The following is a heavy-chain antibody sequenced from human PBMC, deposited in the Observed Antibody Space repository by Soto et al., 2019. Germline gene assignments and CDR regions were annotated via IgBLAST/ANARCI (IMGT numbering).Heavy chain of an antibody. Sequence: GASVXVSFKFSVYTVTELSIHCVRQAPGEGLEWMGGFDLENGETIYAQRFQGRVTMTEESSADTPYMELSSLRSEDTAVYYCEIEVRSSNQFDNWGQGTMVTVSS. CDR3: EIEVRSSNQFDN. J-gene: IGHJ4*02. D-gene: IGHD6-13*01. CDR2: FDLENGET. V-gene: IGHV1-24*01. CDR1: VYTVTELS.